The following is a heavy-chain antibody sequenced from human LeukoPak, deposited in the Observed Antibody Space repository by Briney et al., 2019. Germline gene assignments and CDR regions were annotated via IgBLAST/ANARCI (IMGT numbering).Heavy chain of an antibody. D-gene: IGHD2-2*02. CDR3: VRQYCSSTSCYTDAFDI. Sequence: PGGSLRLSCAASGFTFSSYWMSWVRQAPGKGLEWVANIKQDGSEKYYVDSVKGRFTISRDNAKNSQYLHMNSLRAEDTAVYYCVRQYCSSTSCYTDAFDIWGQGTMVTVSS. CDR1: GFTFSSYW. CDR2: IKQDGSEK. V-gene: IGHV3-7*01. J-gene: IGHJ3*02.